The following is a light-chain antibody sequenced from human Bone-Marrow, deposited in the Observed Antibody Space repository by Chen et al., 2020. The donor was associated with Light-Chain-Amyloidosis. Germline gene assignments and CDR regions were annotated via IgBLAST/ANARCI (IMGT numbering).Light chain of an antibody. J-gene: IGLJ3*02. CDR1: ALPDQY. V-gene: IGLV3-25*03. CDR3: QSADSTGIYRV. CDR2: KDS. Sequence: YELTQPPSVSVSPGQTARITCSGDALPDQYAYWYQQKAGQATVLVINKDSERPSGIPKRVSGSSSGTTVTLTISGVQAEDEAVYYCQSADSTGIYRVFGGGTKLTVL.